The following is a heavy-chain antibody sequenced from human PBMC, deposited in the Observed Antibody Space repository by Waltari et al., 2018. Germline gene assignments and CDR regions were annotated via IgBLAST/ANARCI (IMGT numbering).Heavy chain of an antibody. J-gene: IGHJ4*02. V-gene: IGHV3-23*01. CDR1: GFTFSNHA. CDR3: ARDWRRSLEFFDWLLFALDF. D-gene: IGHD3-3*02. Sequence: EVLLLESGGGLVQPGGSLSLSCAASGFTFSNHAMGWVCQAPGKGLELVSVISDDGRTIYSTDSVRDRFTISRDNSRNTLYLEMNSLRAEDTAVYYCARDWRRSLEFFDWLLFALDFWGQGTLVAVSS. CDR2: ISDDGRTI.